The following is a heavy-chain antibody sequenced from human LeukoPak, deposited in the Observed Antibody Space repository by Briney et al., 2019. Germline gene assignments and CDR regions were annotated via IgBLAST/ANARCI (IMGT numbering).Heavy chain of an antibody. J-gene: IGHJ3*02. CDR3: AKGSQTDAFDI. CDR1: GLTFSAYA. CDR2: IWYDGSNK. D-gene: IGHD3-10*01. V-gene: IGHV3-33*06. Sequence: PGRSLRLSCAASGLTFSAYAMHWVRQAPGRGLEWVAVIWYDGSNKYYADSVKGRFTISRDNSKNTLYLQMSSLRAEDTAVYYCAKGSQTDAFDIWGQGTMVTVSS.